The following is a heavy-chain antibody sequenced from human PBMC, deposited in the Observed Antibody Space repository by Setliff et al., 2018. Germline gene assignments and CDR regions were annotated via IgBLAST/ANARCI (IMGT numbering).Heavy chain of an antibody. J-gene: IGHJ5*02. Sequence: SETLSLTCTVSGGSISSGDHYWSWIRQPAGKGLEWIGRIHASGSTNYNPSLKSRVTISVDTSKNLFSLKLTSVTAADTAVYYCARSGDYGSGRLSPWGQGTLVTVSS. V-gene: IGHV4-61*02. D-gene: IGHD3-10*01. CDR1: GGSISSGDHY. CDR3: ARSGDYGSGRLSP. CDR2: IHASGST.